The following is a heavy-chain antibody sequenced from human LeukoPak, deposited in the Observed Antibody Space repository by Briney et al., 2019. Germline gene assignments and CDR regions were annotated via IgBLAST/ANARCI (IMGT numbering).Heavy chain of an antibody. D-gene: IGHD6-19*01. CDR2: IYYSGST. CDR3: ARRGPIAVAGTPFDY. CDR1: GGSISSSSYY. J-gene: IGHJ4*02. V-gene: IGHV4-39*01. Sequence: SETLSLTCTVSGGSISSSSYYWGWIRQPPGKGLEWIGSIYYSGSTYYNPSLKSRVTISVDTSKNQFSLKLSSVTAADTAVYYCARRGPIAVAGTPFDYWGQGTLVTVSS.